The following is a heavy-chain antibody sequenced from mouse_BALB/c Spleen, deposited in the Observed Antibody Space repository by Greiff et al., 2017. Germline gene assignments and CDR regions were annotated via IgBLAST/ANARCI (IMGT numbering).Heavy chain of an antibody. CDR1: GYTFTSYW. J-gene: IGHJ2*01. CDR2: INPSNGRT. CDR3: ARLGDGSCFDY. D-gene: IGHD2-3*01. Sequence: QVQLQQPGAELVKPGASVKLSCKASGYTFTSYWMHWVKQRPGQGLEWIGEINPSNGRTNYNEKFKSKATLTVDKSSSTAYMQLSSLTSEDSAVYYCARLGDGSCFDYWGQGTTLTVSS. V-gene: IGHV1S81*02.